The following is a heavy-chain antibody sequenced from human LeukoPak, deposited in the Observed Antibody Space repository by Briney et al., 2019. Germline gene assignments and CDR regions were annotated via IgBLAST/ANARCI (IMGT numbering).Heavy chain of an antibody. CDR1: GGSISSSSYF. CDR3: ARQWQWLVLDY. J-gene: IGHJ4*02. V-gene: IGHV4-39*01. D-gene: IGHD6-19*01. Sequence: KASETLFLTCTVSGGSISSSSYFWGWIRQPPGKGLEWIGNIDYSGSSYYNPSLKSRVTISVDTSKNQFSLKLSSVTAADTAVYYCARQWQWLVLDYWGQGTLVIVSS. CDR2: IDYSGSS.